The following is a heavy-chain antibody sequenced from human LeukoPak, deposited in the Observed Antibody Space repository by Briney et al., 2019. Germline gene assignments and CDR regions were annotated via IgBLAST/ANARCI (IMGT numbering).Heavy chain of an antibody. Sequence: PGGSLRLSCAASGFTFSSYGMSWVRQAPGKGLEWVSAISSRGGDAYYADSVKGRFTISRDNSKNTLYVQMNSLRAEDTAVYYCAKRVAYNSGYYWDYWGQGTLVTASS. J-gene: IGHJ4*02. V-gene: IGHV3-23*01. D-gene: IGHD6-19*01. CDR1: GFTFSSYG. CDR3: AKRVAYNSGYYWDY. CDR2: ISSRGGDA.